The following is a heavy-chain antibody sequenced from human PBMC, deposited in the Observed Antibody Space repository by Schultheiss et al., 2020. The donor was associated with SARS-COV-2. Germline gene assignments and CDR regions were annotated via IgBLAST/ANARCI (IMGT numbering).Heavy chain of an antibody. J-gene: IGHJ5*02. CDR2: IFYSGST. D-gene: IGHD3-10*01. Sequence: SETLSLTCTVSGGSISRSGYYWGWIRQSPGKGLEWIGNIFYSGSTYYNPSLRSRVSISLDTSKNQFSLKLTSVTAADTAVYYCARQSRSYYRWLDPWGQGTLVTVSS. V-gene: IGHV4-31*03. CDR1: GGSISRSGYY. CDR3: ARQSRSYYRWLDP.